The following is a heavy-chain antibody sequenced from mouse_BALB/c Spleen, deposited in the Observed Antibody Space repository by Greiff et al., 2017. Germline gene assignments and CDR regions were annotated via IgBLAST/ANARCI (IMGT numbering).Heavy chain of an antibody. V-gene: IGHV2-9*02. D-gene: IGHD2-3*01. Sequence: VQRVESGPGLVAPSQSLSITCTVSGFSLTSYGVHWVRQPPGKGLEWLGVIWAGGSTNYNSALMSRLSISKDNSKSQVFLKMNSLQTDDTAMYYCARVLYDGYSWFAYWGQGTLVTVSA. CDR1: GFSLTSYG. J-gene: IGHJ3*01. CDR2: IWAGGST. CDR3: ARVLYDGYSWFAY.